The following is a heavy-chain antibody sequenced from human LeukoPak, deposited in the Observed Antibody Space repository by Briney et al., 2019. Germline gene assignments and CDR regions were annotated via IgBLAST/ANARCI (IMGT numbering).Heavy chain of an antibody. CDR3: AKATGYCSSTSLCVSYGMDV. CDR2: ISSSSSYI. D-gene: IGHD2-2*01. V-gene: IGHV3-21*04. CDR1: GFTFSSYS. Sequence: PGGSLRLSCAASGFTFSSYSMNWVRQAPGKGLEWVSSISSSSSYIYYADSVKGRFTISRDNAKNSLYLQMNSLRAEDTAVYYCAKATGYCSSTSLCVSYGMDVWGQGTTVTVSS. J-gene: IGHJ6*02.